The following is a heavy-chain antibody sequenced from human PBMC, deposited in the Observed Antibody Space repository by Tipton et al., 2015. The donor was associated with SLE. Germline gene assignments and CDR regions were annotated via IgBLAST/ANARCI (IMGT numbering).Heavy chain of an antibody. CDR1: GFTFSSYW. CDR2: IKQDGSEK. V-gene: IGHV3-7*01. CDR3: ARTYYYDSSGYPNAFDI. J-gene: IGHJ3*02. D-gene: IGHD3-22*01. Sequence: SLRLSCAASGFTFSSYWMSWVRQAPGKGLEWVANIKQDGSEKYYVDSVKGRFTISRDNAKNSLYLQMNSLRAEDTAVYYCARTYYYDSSGYPNAFDIWGQGTMVTVSS.